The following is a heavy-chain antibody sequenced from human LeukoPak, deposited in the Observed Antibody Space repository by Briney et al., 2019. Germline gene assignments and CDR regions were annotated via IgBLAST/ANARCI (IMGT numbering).Heavy chain of an antibody. CDR2: IYYSGST. V-gene: IGHV4-39*01. CDR3: ARHRLGYYYDSSGYGN. CDR1: GGSISSSSYY. J-gene: IGHJ4*02. D-gene: IGHD3-22*01. Sequence: PSETLSLTCTVSGGSISSSSYYWGWIRQPPGKGLEWIGSIYYSGSTYYNPSLKSRVTISVDTSKNQFSLKLSSVTAADTAVYYCARHRLGYYYDSSGYGNWGQGTLVTVSS.